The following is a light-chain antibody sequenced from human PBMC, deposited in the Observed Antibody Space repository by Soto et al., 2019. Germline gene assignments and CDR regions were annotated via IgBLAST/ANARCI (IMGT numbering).Light chain of an antibody. Sequence: IVLTQSPATLSLSQGERVTLSCRASQSVGSKLAWLQQNPGHAPRLLIYDASNRATGIPARFSGSGSGTDSTVTVSRLQPEDFAVYYCQQRSTSPITFGQGTRLEIK. J-gene: IGKJ5*01. CDR2: DAS. CDR1: QSVGSK. V-gene: IGKV3-11*01. CDR3: QQRSTSPIT.